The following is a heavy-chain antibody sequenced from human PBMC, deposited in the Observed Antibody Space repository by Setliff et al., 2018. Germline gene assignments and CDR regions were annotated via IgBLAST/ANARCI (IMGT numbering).Heavy chain of an antibody. D-gene: IGHD2-15*01. CDR2: IIPIFGTP. V-gene: IGHV1-69*06. J-gene: IGHJ4*02. CDR1: GGTFSSYG. CDR3: ARDGAYCSGGSCYSFDY. Sequence: KVSCKASGGTFSSYGLSWVRQAPGQGLEWLGRIIPIFGTPNYAQNFQDRVTITADISTTTVFMEMSSLRSDDTAVYYCARDGAYCSGGSCYSFDYWGPGTPVTVS.